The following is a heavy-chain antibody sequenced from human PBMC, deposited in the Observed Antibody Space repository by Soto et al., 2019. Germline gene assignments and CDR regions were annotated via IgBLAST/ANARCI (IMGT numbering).Heavy chain of an antibody. Sequence: EVQLLESGGGLVQPGGSLRLSCAASGFTFSSYAMSWVRQAPGKGLEWVSAISGSGGSTYYADSVKGRFTISRDNSKNTLYLQMNSLRAEDTDVYYCANPSRSWRGGYWGQGTLVTVSS. D-gene: IGHD6-13*01. J-gene: IGHJ4*02. V-gene: IGHV3-23*01. CDR2: ISGSGGST. CDR1: GFTFSSYA. CDR3: ANPSRSWRGGY.